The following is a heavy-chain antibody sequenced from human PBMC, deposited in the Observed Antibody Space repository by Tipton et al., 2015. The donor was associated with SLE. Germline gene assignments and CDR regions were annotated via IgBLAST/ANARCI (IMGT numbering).Heavy chain of an antibody. V-gene: IGHV4-31*03. J-gene: IGHJ2*01. D-gene: IGHD2-15*01. Sequence: TLSLTCTVSGGSISSGDYYWSWIRQHPGKGLEWTGYIYYSGSAYYNPSLKSRVTISVDTSKNQFSLKLSSVTAADTAVYYCARYHSWGQYWYFDLWGRGTLVTVSS. CDR1: GGSISSGDYY. CDR3: ARYHSWGQYWYFDL. CDR2: IYYSGSA.